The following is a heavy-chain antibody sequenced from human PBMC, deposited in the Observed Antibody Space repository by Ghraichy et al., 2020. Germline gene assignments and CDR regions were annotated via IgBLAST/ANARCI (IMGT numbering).Heavy chain of an antibody. J-gene: IGHJ4*02. V-gene: IGHV4-34*01. D-gene: IGHD6-19*01. CDR1: GGSFSGYY. CDR2: INHSGST. CDR3: ARTRVAGKIDY. Sequence: SQTLSLPCAVYGGSFSGYYWSWIRQPPGKGLEWIGEINHSGSTNYNPSLKSRVTISVDTSKNQFSLKLSSVTAADTAVYYCARTRVAGKIDYWGQGTLVTVSS.